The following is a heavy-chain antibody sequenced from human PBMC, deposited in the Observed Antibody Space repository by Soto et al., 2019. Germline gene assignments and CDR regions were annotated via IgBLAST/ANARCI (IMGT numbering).Heavy chain of an antibody. J-gene: IGHJ4*02. CDR1: GGSFSGYY. CDR3: ARGRYDFWSGYYAVLYYFDY. Sequence: PETLSLTCAVYGGSFSGYYWSWIRQPPGKGLEWIGEINHSGSTNYNPSLKSRVTISVDTSKNQFSLKLSSVTAADTAVYYCARGRYDFWSGYYAVLYYFDYWGQGTLVTVSS. V-gene: IGHV4-34*01. D-gene: IGHD3-3*01. CDR2: INHSGST.